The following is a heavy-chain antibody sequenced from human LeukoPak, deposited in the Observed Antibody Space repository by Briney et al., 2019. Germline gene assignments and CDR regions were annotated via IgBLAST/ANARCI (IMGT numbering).Heavy chain of an antibody. D-gene: IGHD2-2*01. CDR3: AKASADWYFDL. V-gene: IGHV3-9*03. CDR2: ISWNSGTV. J-gene: IGHJ2*01. CDR1: GFNFNDYV. Sequence: PGGSLRLSCAASGFNFNDYVMHWFRQAPGKGLAWVSGISWNSGTVAYADSVKGRFTISRDNSKKSLYLQMNSLRAEDMALYYCAKASADWYFDLWGRGTLVTVSS.